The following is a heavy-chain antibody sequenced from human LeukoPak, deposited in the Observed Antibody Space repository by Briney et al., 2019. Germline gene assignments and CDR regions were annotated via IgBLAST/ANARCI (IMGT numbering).Heavy chain of an antibody. J-gene: IGHJ4*02. Sequence: SETLSLTCTVSGGSISSSGYYWGWIRQPPGKGLEWIGSIYYSGSTHYNPSLKSRVTMSIDTSKNQFSLRLSSVTAADTAVYYCARRPGEYGGNDFDYWGQGTLVTVSS. CDR1: GGSISSSGYY. CDR2: IYYSGST. V-gene: IGHV4-39*01. CDR3: ARRPGEYGGNDFDY. D-gene: IGHD4/OR15-4a*01.